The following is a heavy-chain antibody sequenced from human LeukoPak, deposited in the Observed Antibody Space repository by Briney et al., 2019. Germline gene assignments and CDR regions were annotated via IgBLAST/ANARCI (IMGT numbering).Heavy chain of an antibody. V-gene: IGHV5-51*01. Sequence: PGESLKISCQGSGYSFTSYWIGWVRQMPGKGLEWMGIIYPGDSDTRYSPPFQGQVTISADKSISTAYLQWSSLRASDTAIYYCARESRGDYLDYWGQGTLVTVSS. J-gene: IGHJ4*02. CDR2: IYPGDSDT. CDR1: GYSFTSYW. CDR3: ARESRGDYLDY. D-gene: IGHD4-17*01.